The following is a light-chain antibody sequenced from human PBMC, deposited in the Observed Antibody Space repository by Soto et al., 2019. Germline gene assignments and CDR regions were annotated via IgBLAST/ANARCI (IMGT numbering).Light chain of an antibody. J-gene: IGLJ1*01. CDR1: TSNIGSNY. CDR3: AAWDDSLNGYV. Sequence: QSVLTQPPSASGTPGQGVTISCSGSTSNIGSNYVYWYQQLPGTAPKLLIYRNNQRPSGVPDRFSGSKSGTSASLAISGLQSEDEADHYCAAWDDSLNGYVFGPGTKVTVL. CDR2: RNN. V-gene: IGLV1-47*01.